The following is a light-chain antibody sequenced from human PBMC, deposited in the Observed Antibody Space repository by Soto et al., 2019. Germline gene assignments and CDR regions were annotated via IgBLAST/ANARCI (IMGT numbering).Light chain of an antibody. Sequence: QSVLTQPASVSGSPGQSITISCTGTSSDVGGYNYVSWYQQHPGKAPKLMIYEVSNRPSGVSNRFSGSKSGNTASLTISGLQAEDEADYSCSSYTRSSTRVFGGGTKLTVL. J-gene: IGLJ3*02. V-gene: IGLV2-14*01. CDR3: SSYTRSSTRV. CDR2: EVS. CDR1: SSDVGGYNY.